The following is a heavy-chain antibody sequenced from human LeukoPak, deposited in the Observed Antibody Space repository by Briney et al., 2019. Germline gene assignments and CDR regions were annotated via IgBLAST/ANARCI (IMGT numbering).Heavy chain of an antibody. CDR3: ARDRGSYYVDSHYGTDV. J-gene: IGHJ6*02. V-gene: IGHV1-69*13. Sequence: ASVKVSCKASGGTFSSYAISWVRQAPGQGLEWMGGIIPIFGTANYAQKFQGRVTITADESTSTAYMELSSLRSEDTAVYYCARDRGSYYVDSHYGTDVWGQGITVTVSS. CDR2: IIPIFGTA. D-gene: IGHD1-26*01. CDR1: GGTFSSYA.